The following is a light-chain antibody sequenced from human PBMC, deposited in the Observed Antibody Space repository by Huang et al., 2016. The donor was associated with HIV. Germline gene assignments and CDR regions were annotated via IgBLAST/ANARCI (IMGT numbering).Light chain of an antibody. J-gene: IGKJ2*01. CDR2: AAS. V-gene: IGKV1-39*01. CDR1: QNIGME. Sequence: DIQMTQSPSSLSASVGDRVTITCRASQNIGMELNWYQHKSGKGPKLLIYAASSLQRGVPSRVSGIGFGTDFTLTISSLQPEDFATYYCQQSYSITRYTFGQGTKVEIK. CDR3: QQSYSITRYT.